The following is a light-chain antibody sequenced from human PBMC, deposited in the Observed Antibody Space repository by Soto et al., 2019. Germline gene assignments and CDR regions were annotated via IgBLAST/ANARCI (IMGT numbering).Light chain of an antibody. Sequence: DIQMTQSPSSLSASVGDRVTITCRASQDIGNDLGWYQQKPGKAPKRLSYSTYSLQTGVPSRFSGSGSGTDFRLLISLLQPEDSATYFCLQHNSYPRTFGQGTKVEV. CDR1: QDIGND. V-gene: IGKV1-17*01. CDR2: STY. CDR3: LQHNSYPRT. J-gene: IGKJ1*01.